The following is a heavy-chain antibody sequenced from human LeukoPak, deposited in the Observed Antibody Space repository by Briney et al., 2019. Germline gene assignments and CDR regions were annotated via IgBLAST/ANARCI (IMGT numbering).Heavy chain of an antibody. Sequence: GGSLRLSCAASGFTFETYWMHWVRHAPGKGLVWVSCINGYGTTTNYADSVKGRFTISRDNAKNTLYLQMNSLRVEDTAVYYCAGVEAAAGAGFDYWGQGTLVTVSS. CDR1: GFTFETYW. D-gene: IGHD6-13*01. J-gene: IGHJ4*02. CDR3: AGVEAAAGAGFDY. V-gene: IGHV3-74*01. CDR2: INGYGTTT.